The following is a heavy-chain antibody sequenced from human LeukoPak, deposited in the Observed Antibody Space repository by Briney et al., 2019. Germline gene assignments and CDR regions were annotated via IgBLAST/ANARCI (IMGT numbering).Heavy chain of an antibody. CDR1: GYTFTGYY. CDR2: IIPIFGIA. D-gene: IGHD3-22*01. Sequence: ASVKVSCKASGYTFTGYYMHWVRQAPGQGLEWMGWIIPIFGIANYAQKFQGRVTITADKSTSTAYMELSSLRSEDTAVYYCARDRTMIGDYGMDVWGQGTTVTVSS. V-gene: IGHV1-69*10. J-gene: IGHJ6*02. CDR3: ARDRTMIGDYGMDV.